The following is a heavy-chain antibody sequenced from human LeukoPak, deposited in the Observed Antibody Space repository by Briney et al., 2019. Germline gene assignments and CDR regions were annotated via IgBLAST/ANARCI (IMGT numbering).Heavy chain of an antibody. CDR3: ARGGNYDFWSGYWVLDY. J-gene: IGHJ4*02. CDR2: INWNGGST. Sequence: GGSLRLSCVASGFTFDDYGMSWVRQAPGKGLEWVSGINWNGGSTGYADSVKGRFTISRDNAKNSLYLQMNSLRAEDTALYYCARGGNYDFWSGYWVLDYWGQGTLVTVSS. V-gene: IGHV3-20*04. CDR1: GFTFDDYG. D-gene: IGHD3-3*01.